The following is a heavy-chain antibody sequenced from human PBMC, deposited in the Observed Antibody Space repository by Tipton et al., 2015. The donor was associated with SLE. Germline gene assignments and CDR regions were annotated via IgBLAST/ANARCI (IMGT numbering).Heavy chain of an antibody. Sequence: LRLSCAISGDSVSSNSAXXNWIRXSPSRGLEWLGXXYYRSKWYNDYAVSVKSRITINPDTSKNQFSLQLNSVTPEDTAVYYCARGSAAGTGGAFDIWGQXTMVXVSS. CDR3: ARGSAAGTGGAFDI. D-gene: IGHD6-13*01. V-gene: IGHV6-1*01. J-gene: IGHJ3*02. CDR1: GDSVSSNSAX. CDR2: XYYRSKWYN.